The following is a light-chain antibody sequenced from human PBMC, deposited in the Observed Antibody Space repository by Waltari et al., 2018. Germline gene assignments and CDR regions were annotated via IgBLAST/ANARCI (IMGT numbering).Light chain of an antibody. CDR2: AAS. CDR3: QQYYSYSWT. CDR1: QGISSY. V-gene: IGKV1-8*01. Sequence: AIRMTQSPSSLSASTGDRVTITCRASQGISSYLAWYQQKPGKAPKLLIYAASTLQSVVPSRFSGSGSGTDFTLTISCLQSEDFATYYCQQYYSYSWTFGQGTKVEIK. J-gene: IGKJ1*01.